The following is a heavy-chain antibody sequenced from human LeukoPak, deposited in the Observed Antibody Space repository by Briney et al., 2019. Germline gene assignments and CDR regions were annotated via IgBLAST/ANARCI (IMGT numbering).Heavy chain of an antibody. V-gene: IGHV3-9*01. CDR2: ISWNSGSI. CDR1: GFTFDDYA. J-gene: IGHJ3*02. Sequence: PGGSLRLSCAASGFTFDDYAMHWVRQAPGKGLEWVSGISWNSGSIGYADSVKGRFTISRDNAKNSLYLQMNSLRAEDTALYYCAKDRGSGWYADDAFDIWGQGTMVTVSS. D-gene: IGHD6-19*01. CDR3: AKDRGSGWYADDAFDI.